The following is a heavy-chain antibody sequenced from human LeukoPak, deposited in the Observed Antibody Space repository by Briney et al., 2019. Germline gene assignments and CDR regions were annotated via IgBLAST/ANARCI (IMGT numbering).Heavy chain of an antibody. V-gene: IGHV6-1*01. J-gene: IGHJ4*02. Sequence: SQTLSLTCAISGDSVSSNNVAWNWIRQSPSRGLEWLGRTYYRSKWYNQYAVSVKGRVTVNPDTSKNQFSLQVNSVTPEDTAVYYCARATLYGQWMVCFDYWGQGTLVTVSS. CDR2: TYYRSKWYN. CDR3: ARATLYGQWMVCFDY. CDR1: GDSVSSNNVA. D-gene: IGHD6-19*01.